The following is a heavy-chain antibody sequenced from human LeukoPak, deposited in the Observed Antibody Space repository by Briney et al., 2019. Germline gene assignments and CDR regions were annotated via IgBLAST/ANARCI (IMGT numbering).Heavy chain of an antibody. J-gene: IGHJ4*02. CDR1: GYTFTSYG. CDR3: ARVRDRKSPFDY. Sequence: ASVKVSCKACGYTFTSYGISWVRQAPGQGLEWMGWISAYNGNTNYAQKLQGRVTMTTDTSTSTAYMELRSLRSDDTAVYYCARVRDRKSPFDYWGQGTLVTVSS. V-gene: IGHV1-18*01. D-gene: IGHD5-24*01. CDR2: ISAYNGNT.